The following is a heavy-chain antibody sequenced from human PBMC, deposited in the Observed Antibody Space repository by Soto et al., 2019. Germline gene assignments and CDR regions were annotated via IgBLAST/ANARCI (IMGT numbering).Heavy chain of an antibody. CDR1: GYTFTSYA. D-gene: IGHD4-4*01. J-gene: IGHJ6*02. CDR2: INAGNGNT. V-gene: IGHV1-3*05. Sequence: QVQLVQSGAEEKKPGASVKVSCKASGYTFTSYAMHWVRQAPGQRLEWMGWINAGNGNTKYSHKFPGRVTITRDTPASTAYMELSSLRSEATAVYYCSSNHLVTTPCGMDVWGQGTPVTVSS. CDR3: SSNHLVTTPCGMDV.